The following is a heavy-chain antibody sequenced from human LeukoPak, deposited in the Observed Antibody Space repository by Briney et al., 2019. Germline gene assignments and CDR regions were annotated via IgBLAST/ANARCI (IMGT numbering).Heavy chain of an antibody. V-gene: IGHV3-23*01. J-gene: IGHJ6*03. CDR3: AKVLLAAPYYYMDV. Sequence: PGGSLRLSCAAPGFTFSSYAMSWVRQAPGKGLEWVSAISGSGGSTYYADSVKGRFTISRDNSKNTLYLQMNSLRAEDTAVYYCAKVLLAAPYYYMDVWGKGTTVTVSS. CDR2: ISGSGGST. CDR1: GFTFSSYA. D-gene: IGHD2-15*01.